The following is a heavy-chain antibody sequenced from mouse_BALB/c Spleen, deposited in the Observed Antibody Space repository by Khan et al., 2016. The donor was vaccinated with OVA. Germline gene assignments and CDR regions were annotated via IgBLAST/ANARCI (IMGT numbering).Heavy chain of an antibody. CDR2: INPSRGYT. CDR3: ARGTYYAMDY. CDR1: GYTFTSYT. V-gene: IGHV1-4*01. J-gene: IGHJ4*01. Sequence: QVQLQQSGAELARPGASGKMSCKASGYTFTSYTMHWVTQRPGQGLEWIGYINPSRGYTNYNQKFKDKATLTADKSSSTAYMQLSSLTSEDSAVYYCARGTYYAMDYWGQGTSVTVSS.